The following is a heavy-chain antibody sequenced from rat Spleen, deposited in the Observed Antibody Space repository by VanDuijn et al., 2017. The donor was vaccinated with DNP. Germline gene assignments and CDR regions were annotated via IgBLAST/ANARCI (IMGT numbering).Heavy chain of an antibody. Sequence: QVQLKESGPGLVQPSQTLSLTCAVSGFSLTSYHVHWVRQPPGKGLEWMGRMQSGGGTDYISALKSRLSISRDTSRSQVFLKMNSVQTEDTAMYFCARSGGAGGEYWGQGVMVTVSS. CDR2: MQSGGGT. D-gene: IGHD4-3*01. CDR1: GFSLTSYH. CDR3: ARSGGAGGEY. V-gene: IGHV2-27*01. J-gene: IGHJ2*01.